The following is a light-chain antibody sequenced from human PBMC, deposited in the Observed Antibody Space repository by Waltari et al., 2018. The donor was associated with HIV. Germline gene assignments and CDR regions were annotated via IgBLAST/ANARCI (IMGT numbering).Light chain of an antibody. CDR2: KDN. Sequence: SYELTQPPSVSVSPGQTARITCSGDALPKQYAYWYQQKPGQAPLLVIYKDNERPSGIPERFSGSSSGTTVTLTISGVHTEDEADYYCQSADSTGSYPDVFGTGTKVTAL. V-gene: IGLV3-25*03. CDR1: ALPKQY. CDR3: QSADSTGSYPDV. J-gene: IGLJ1*01.